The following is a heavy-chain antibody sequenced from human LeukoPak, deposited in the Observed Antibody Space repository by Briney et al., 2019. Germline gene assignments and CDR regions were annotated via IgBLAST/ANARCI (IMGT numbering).Heavy chain of an antibody. V-gene: IGHV1-24*01. D-gene: IGHD3-16*01. Sequence: ASVKVSCKDSGYTLTELSMHWVRQAPGKGLEWMGGFDPEDGETIYAQKFQGRVTMTEDTSTDTAYMELSSLRSEDTALYYCATKRPYYDYVLGLDIWGQGTMVTVSS. CDR1: GYTLTELS. J-gene: IGHJ3*02. CDR2: FDPEDGET. CDR3: ATKRPYYDYVLGLDI.